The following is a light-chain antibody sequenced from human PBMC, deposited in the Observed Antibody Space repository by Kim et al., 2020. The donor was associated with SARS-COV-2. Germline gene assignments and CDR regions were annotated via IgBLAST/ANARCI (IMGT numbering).Light chain of an antibody. CDR3: ISHAGSNNFGV. J-gene: IGLJ3*02. V-gene: IGLV2-8*01. Sequence: QSALTQPPSASGSPGQSVTISCTGTSSDVGGYNYVSWYQQHPGKAPKLMIYEVSKRPSGVPDRFSGSKSGNTASLTVSGLQAEDEADYYCISHAGSNNFGVFGGGTQLTVL. CDR1: SSDVGGYNY. CDR2: EVS.